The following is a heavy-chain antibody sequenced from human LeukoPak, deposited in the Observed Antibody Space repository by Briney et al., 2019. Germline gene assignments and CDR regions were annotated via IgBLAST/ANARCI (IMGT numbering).Heavy chain of an antibody. J-gene: IGHJ3*02. V-gene: IGHV3-7*01. Sequence: PGGSLRLACVASGFTFSNNWMSWVRQAPGKGLEWVANIKQDGSEKYYVDSVKGRFTISRDNAKNSLDLQMNNLRAEDTAVYYCARGPPYDFWSGYYRGAFDIWGQGTMVTVSS. CDR2: IKQDGSEK. CDR3: ARGPPYDFWSGYYRGAFDI. CDR1: GFTFSNNW. D-gene: IGHD3-3*01.